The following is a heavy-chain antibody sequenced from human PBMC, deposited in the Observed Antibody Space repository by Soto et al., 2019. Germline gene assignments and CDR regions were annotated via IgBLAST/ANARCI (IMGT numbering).Heavy chain of an antibody. CDR3: AKNKAATRPYYFDY. Sequence: GGSLRLSCAASGFTFSSYGMHWVRQAPGKGLEWVAVISYDGSNKYYADSVKGRFTISRDNSKNTLYLQMNSLRAEDTAVYYCAKNKAATRPYYFDYRGQATLVTVSS. CDR2: ISYDGSNK. V-gene: IGHV3-30*18. D-gene: IGHD2-15*01. CDR1: GFTFSSYG. J-gene: IGHJ4*02.